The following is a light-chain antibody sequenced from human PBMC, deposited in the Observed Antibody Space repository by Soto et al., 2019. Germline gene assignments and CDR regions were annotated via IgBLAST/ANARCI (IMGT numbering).Light chain of an antibody. CDR1: QRISSK. CDR2: GTS. CDR3: EQYDNKPPIT. Sequence: EIVMTQSPATLSLSPGERATLSCRASQRISSKLAWYQQKPGQAPRLLIYGTSTRATGIPDRFSGSGSGTEFTLTISSLQSEDVAIYHCEQYDNKPPITFGQGTRLEIK. J-gene: IGKJ5*01. V-gene: IGKV3D-15*01.